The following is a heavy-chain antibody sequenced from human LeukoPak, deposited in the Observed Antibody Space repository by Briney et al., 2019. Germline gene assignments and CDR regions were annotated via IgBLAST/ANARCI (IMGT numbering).Heavy chain of an antibody. CDR3: ARVSLSGNYPIDY. D-gene: IGHD3-22*01. V-gene: IGHV1-69*01. Sequence: SVKVSCKASGGTFSSYAISWVRQAPGQGLEWMGGIIPIFGTANYAQKFQGRVTITADESTSTAYMELSGLRSEDTAVYYCARVSLSGNYPIDYWGQGTLVTVSS. J-gene: IGHJ4*02. CDR2: IIPIFGTA. CDR1: GGTFSSYA.